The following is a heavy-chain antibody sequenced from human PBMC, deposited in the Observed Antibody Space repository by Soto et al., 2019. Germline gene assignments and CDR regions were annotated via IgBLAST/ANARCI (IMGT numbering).Heavy chain of an antibody. V-gene: IGHV3-73*01. Sequence: GGSLRLSCAASGFTFSAYAVHWVHQASGKGLEWVGHIRSNSNNYATAYAASVTGRFTISRDDSKNTAYLQMNSLKIEDTAAYYCTASAKGYWGQGTQVTVSS. D-gene: IGHD6-19*01. CDR1: GFTFSAYA. CDR3: TASAKGY. J-gene: IGHJ4*02. CDR2: IRSNSNNYAT.